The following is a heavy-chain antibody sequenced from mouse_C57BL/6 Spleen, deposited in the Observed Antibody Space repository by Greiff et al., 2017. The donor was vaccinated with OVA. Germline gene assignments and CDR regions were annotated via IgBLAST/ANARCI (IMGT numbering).Heavy chain of an antibody. CDR2: IDPNSGGT. CDR1: GYTFTSYW. Sequence: QQSCKASGYTFTSYWMHWVKQRPGRGLEWIGRIDPNSGGTKYNEKFKSKATLTVDKPSSTAYMQLSSLTSEDSAVYYCARDGYDDGAWFAYWGQGTLVTVSA. V-gene: IGHV1-72*01. D-gene: IGHD2-2*01. CDR3: ARDGYDDGAWFAY. J-gene: IGHJ3*01.